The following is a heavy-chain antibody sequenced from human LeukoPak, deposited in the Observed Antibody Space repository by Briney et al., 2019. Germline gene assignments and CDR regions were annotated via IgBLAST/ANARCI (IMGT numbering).Heavy chain of an antibody. Sequence: GASLKISCQGSGFPFNGYYMHWVRQAPGQGLEWMGWINPNSGDTSYAQKFQGRVTMTRDTSISTAYMELRSLRSDDTAVYHCAREGDSSADAFDIWGLGTMVTVSS. CDR3: AREGDSSADAFDI. CDR1: GFPFNGYY. J-gene: IGHJ3*02. CDR2: INPNSGDT. D-gene: IGHD3-22*01. V-gene: IGHV1-2*02.